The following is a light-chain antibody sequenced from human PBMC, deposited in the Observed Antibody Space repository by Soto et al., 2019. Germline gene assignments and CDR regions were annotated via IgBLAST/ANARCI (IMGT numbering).Light chain of an antibody. V-gene: IGKV1-39*01. Sequence: DIQMTQSPSSLSASVGDRVTITCRASQSISSYLNWYQQKPGKAPKLLIYAASSLQSGVPSRFSGSGSGTDFTLTISSLQPEDFETYYCQQSYITPWKFGKGTKVNI. CDR3: QQSYITPWK. J-gene: IGKJ1*01. CDR1: QSISSY. CDR2: AAS.